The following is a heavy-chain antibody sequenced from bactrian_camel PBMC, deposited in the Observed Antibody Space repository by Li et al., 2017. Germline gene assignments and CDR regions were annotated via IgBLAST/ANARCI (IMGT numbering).Heavy chain of an antibody. CDR2: ITSSGGTP. Sequence: DVQLVESGGDSVQAGGSLRLSCAASGFTFSTYAMSWVRQAPGKGLEWVSLITSSGGTPLYADSVKGRFTISRDNAKNTLYLQMNSLKPEDTAMYYCAADHNFRAYCYTPSDFGFWGQGTQVTVSS. V-gene: IGHV3S31*01. D-gene: IGHD1*01. J-gene: IGHJ6*01. CDR1: GFTFSTYA. CDR3: AADHNFRAYCYTPSDFGF.